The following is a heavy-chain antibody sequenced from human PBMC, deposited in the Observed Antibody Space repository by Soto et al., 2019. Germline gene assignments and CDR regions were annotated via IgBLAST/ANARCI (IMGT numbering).Heavy chain of an antibody. J-gene: IGHJ4*02. Sequence: SETLALTCAVSGYSISSGYYCGWIRQPPGKGLEWIGSIYHSGNTYYNPSLKSRVTISVDTSKNHFSLKLSSVTAADTAVYYCARARIVLPGTIVVYWCPGPLLTVSS. V-gene: IGHV4-38-2*01. D-gene: IGHD6-19*01. CDR1: GYSISSGYY. CDR3: ARARIVLPGTIVVY. CDR2: IYHSGNT.